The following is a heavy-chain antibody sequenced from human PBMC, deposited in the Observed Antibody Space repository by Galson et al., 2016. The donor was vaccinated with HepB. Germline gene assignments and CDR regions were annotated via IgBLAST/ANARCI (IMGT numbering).Heavy chain of an antibody. J-gene: IGHJ3*02. V-gene: IGHV3-21*01. CDR1: GFTLSSYR. D-gene: IGHD3-22*01. CDR2: ISGGGTYK. CDR3: ARDKSSGYSDAFDM. Sequence: SLRLSCAASGFTLSSYRINWVRQAPGKGLEWVSSISGGGTYKYYAVSVEGRFTISRDNAKNSLYLQMNSLRAEDTAVYFCARDKSSGYSDAFDMWGQGTMVTVSS.